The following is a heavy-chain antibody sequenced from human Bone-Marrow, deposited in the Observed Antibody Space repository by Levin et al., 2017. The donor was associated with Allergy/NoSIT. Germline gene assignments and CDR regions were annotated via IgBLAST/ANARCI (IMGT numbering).Heavy chain of an antibody. CDR2: VSGYNGDT. J-gene: IGHJ5*02. D-gene: IGHD1-14*01. V-gene: IGHV1-18*01. Sequence: ASVKVSCKASGYTFTIYDLSWVRQAPGQGLEWMGWVSGYNGDTKYAQSLQGRVTMTTDTSTSTAYMELRSLRSDDTAVYYCARVDRITRTMFDPWGQGTLVTVAS. CDR1: GYTFTIYD. CDR3: ARVDRITRTMFDP.